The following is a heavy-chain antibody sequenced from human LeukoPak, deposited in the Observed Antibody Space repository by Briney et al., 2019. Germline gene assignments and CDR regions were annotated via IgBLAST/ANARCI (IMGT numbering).Heavy chain of an antibody. V-gene: IGHV1-46*01. CDR2: INPSGGST. D-gene: IGHD3-3*01. J-gene: IGHJ6*03. CDR1: GYTFTSYY. CDR3: ARGALDFKEDDFWSGKSTYYYYMDV. Sequence: GASVKVSCKASGYTFTSYYMHWVRQAPGQGLEWMGIINPSGGSTSYAQKFQGRVTMTRDMFTSTVYMELSSLRSEDTAVYYCARGALDFKEDDFWSGKSTYYYYMDVWGKGTTVTVSS.